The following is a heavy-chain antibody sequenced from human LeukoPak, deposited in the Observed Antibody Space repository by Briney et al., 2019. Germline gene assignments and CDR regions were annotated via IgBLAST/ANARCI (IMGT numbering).Heavy chain of an antibody. J-gene: IGHJ6*02. V-gene: IGHV1-18*01. Sequence: EASVKVSCKASGYTFTSYGISWVRQAPGQGLEWMGWISAYNGNTNYAQKLQGRVTMTTDTSTSTAYMALRSLRSDDTAVYYCARVLRYFDPRPLLDYYGMDVWGQGTTVTVSS. D-gene: IGHD3-9*01. CDR1: GYTFTSYG. CDR3: ARVLRYFDPRPLLDYYGMDV. CDR2: ISAYNGNT.